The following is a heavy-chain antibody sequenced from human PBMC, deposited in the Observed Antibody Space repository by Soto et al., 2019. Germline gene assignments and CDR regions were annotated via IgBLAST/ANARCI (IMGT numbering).Heavy chain of an antibody. CDR1: GYTFTSYG. J-gene: IGHJ5*02. V-gene: IGHV1-18*04. CDR3: ARAKVKVVPADIEVTP. D-gene: IGHD2-2*01. Sequence: DSVKISCKASGYTFTSYGISWVGQAPGQGREWMGWISAYNGNTNYAQKLQGRVTMTTDTSTSTAHMELRSLRSDDTAVYYCARAKVKVVPADIEVTPWGQGTLVKVSS. CDR2: ISAYNGNT.